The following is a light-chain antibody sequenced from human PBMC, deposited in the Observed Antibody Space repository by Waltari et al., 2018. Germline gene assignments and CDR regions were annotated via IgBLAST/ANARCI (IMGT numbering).Light chain of an antibody. CDR2: DVT. CDR1: SSDVGGYNS. CDR3: SSYTNSGTYV. J-gene: IGLJ1*01. Sequence: QSALTQAASVSGSPGQSITISCTGASSDVGGYNSVSWYQQHPGTAPKVMISDVTNRPSGVSNRFSGSKSGNTASLTISGLQAEDEADYYCSSYTNSGTYVFGTGTKVTVL. V-gene: IGLV2-14*03.